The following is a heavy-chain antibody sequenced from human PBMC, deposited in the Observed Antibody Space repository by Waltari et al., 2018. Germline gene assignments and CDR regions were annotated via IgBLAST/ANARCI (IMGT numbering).Heavy chain of an antibody. CDR1: GGSFSGYY. V-gene: IGHV4-34*01. D-gene: IGHD2-2*01. CDR2: INHSGST. J-gene: IGHJ5*02. CDR3: ARGRYCSSTSCYHGWFDP. Sequence: QVQLQQWGAGLLKPSETLSLTCAVYGGSFSGYYWSLIRQPPGKGLEWIGEINHSGSTNYNPSLKGRVTISVDTSKNQFSLKLSSVTAADTAVYYCARGRYCSSTSCYHGWFDPWGQGTLVTVSS.